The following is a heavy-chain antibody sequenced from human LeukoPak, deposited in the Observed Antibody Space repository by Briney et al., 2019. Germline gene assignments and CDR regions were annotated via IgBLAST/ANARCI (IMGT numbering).Heavy chain of an antibody. CDR2: IIPILGIA. D-gene: IGHD5-18*01. CDR3: TRSLWIQLWGYNWFDP. Sequence: SVKVSCKASGGTFSSYAISWVRQAPGQGLEWMGRIIPILGIANYAQKFQGRVTITADKSTSTAYMELSSLRSEDTAVYYCTRSLWIQLWGYNWFDPWGQGTLVTVSS. CDR1: GGTFSSYA. V-gene: IGHV1-69*04. J-gene: IGHJ5*02.